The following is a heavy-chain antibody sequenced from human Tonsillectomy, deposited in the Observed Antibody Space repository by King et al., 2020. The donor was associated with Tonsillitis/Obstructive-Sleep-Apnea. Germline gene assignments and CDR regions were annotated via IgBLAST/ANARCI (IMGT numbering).Heavy chain of an antibody. J-gene: IGHJ6*03. CDR3: ARDGSGSYRSYCYMAV. CDR1: GYTFTSSV. Sequence: QLVQSGSDLKKPGASVKVSCKASGYTFTSSVMNWVRQAPGQGLEWMGWINTKTGNPTYAQGFTGRFVFSLDTSVSTAYLQINSLKAEDTAVYYCARDGSGSYRSYCYMAVGGKGTTVTVSS. V-gene: IGHV7-4-1*02. D-gene: IGHD3-10*01. CDR2: INTKTGNP.